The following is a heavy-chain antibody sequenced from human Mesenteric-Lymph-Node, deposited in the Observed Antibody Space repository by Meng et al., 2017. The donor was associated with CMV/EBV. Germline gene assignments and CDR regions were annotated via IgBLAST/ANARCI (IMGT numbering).Heavy chain of an antibody. CDR3: AKGNARYQLLYDFDY. J-gene: IGHJ4*02. V-gene: IGHV3-9*03. D-gene: IGHD2-2*02. CDR2: ISWNSGRI. CDR1: GFTFDDYA. Sequence: SLKISCAASGFTFDDYAMHWVRQAPGKGLEWVSGISWNSGRIDYADSVKGRFTISRDNAKNSLYLQMNSLRVEDMALYYCAKGNARYQLLYDFDYWGQGNLVTVSS.